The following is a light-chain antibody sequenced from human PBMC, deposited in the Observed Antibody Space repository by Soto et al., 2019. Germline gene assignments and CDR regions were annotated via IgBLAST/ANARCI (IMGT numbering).Light chain of an antibody. J-gene: IGKJ5*01. V-gene: IGKV1-12*01. CDR1: QSVSSS. Sequence: TQSPGTLSLSPGERATLSCRASQSVSSSYLAWYQQKPGKVPKLLIYAASSLQSGVPSRFSGSGSGTDFTLTISSLQPEDFATYYCQQGNSFPITFGQGTRLEIK. CDR3: QQGNSFPIT. CDR2: AAS.